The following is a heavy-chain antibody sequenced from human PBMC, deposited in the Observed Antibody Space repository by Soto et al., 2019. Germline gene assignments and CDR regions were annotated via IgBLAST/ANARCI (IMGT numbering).Heavy chain of an antibody. CDR3: AKDAWFQVAGGVFYYYYYYMDV. CDR2: ISGSGGST. J-gene: IGHJ6*03. CDR1: GFTFSSYA. D-gene: IGHD6-19*01. V-gene: IGHV3-23*01. Sequence: GGSLRLSCAASGFTFSSYAMSWVRQAPGKGLEWVSAISGSGGSTYYADSVKGRFTISRDNSKNTLYLQMNSLRAEDTAVYYCAKDAWFQVAGGVFYYYYYYMDVWGKGTTVTVSS.